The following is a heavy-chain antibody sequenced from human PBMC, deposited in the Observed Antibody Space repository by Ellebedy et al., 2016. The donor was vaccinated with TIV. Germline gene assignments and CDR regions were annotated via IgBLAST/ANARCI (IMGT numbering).Heavy chain of an antibody. CDR2: VNPSGGST. J-gene: IGHJ2*01. CDR3: AREGRSGGRINYYFDL. CDR1: GYTFTSYG. Sequence: AASVKVSCKASGYTFTSYGINWMRQAPGQGLEWMGIVNPSGGSTSYAQKFQGRITMTRDTSTSTVYMELSSLRSEDTAVYYCAREGRSGGRINYYFDLWGRGTLVTVSS. V-gene: IGHV1-46*01. D-gene: IGHD2-15*01.